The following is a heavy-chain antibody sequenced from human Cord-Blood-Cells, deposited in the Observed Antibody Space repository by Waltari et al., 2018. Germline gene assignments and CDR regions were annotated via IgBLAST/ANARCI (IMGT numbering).Heavy chain of an antibody. V-gene: IGHV4-61*01. CDR2: IYYSGST. Sequence: QVQLQESGPGLVKPSETLSLTCTVSGGSVSSGSYYWSWIRQPPGKGLEWIGYIYYSGSTNYNPSLKSRVTISVDTSKNQFSLKLSSVTAADTAVYYCARLRLGSFDYWGQGTLVTVSS. CDR3: ARLRLGSFDY. D-gene: IGHD3-16*01. J-gene: IGHJ4*02. CDR1: GGSVSSGSYY.